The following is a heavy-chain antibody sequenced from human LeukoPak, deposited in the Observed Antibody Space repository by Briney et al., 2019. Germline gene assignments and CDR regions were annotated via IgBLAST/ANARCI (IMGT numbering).Heavy chain of an antibody. D-gene: IGHD6-19*01. V-gene: IGHV1-2*06. J-gene: IGHJ4*02. CDR1: GYTFTSYY. CDR3: ARAEVSGWLYYFDY. CDR2: INPNSGGT. Sequence: GASVKVSCKASGYTFTSYYMHWVRQAPGQGLEWMGRINPNSGGTNYAQKFQGRVTMTRDTSISTAYMELSRLRSDDTAVYYCARAEVSGWLYYFDYWGQGTLVTVSS.